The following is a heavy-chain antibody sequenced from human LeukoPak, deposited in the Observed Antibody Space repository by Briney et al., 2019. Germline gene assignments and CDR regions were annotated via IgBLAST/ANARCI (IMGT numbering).Heavy chain of an antibody. D-gene: IGHD3-3*01. J-gene: IGHJ3*02. CDR3: ARRPSGFDM. CDR2: IYYSGST. Sequence: SETLSLTCTVSGDPISRSTSYWGWIRQPPGKGLEWIGNIYYSGSTSYNPSLKSRVTLSVDTSKNQFSLRLTSVTAADTAVYYCARRPSGFDMWGQGTMVTASS. V-gene: IGHV4-39*01. CDR1: GDPISRSTSY.